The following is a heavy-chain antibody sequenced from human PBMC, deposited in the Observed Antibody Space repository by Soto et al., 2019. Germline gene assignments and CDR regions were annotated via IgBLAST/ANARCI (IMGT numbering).Heavy chain of an antibody. CDR3: ARISSVDPYGYVNGGLDV. CDR1: GGSIRSYY. Sequence: SETLSLTCSVSGGSIRSYYWSWIRQSPEKGLEWIGYFYHSGNSNYNPSLKSRVTISVDTSKNQLSLSLRSVTAADTAAYFCARISSVDPYGYVNGGLDVWGQGTTVTVSS. V-gene: IGHV4-59*01. D-gene: IGHD5-18*01. CDR2: FYHSGNS. J-gene: IGHJ6*02.